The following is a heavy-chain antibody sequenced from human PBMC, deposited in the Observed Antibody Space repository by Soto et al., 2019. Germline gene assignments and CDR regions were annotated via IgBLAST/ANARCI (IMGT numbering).Heavy chain of an antibody. D-gene: IGHD3-3*01. CDR2: IYTSGST. CDR3: ARDFGIWGVYHIYYYSSMDV. J-gene: IGHJ6*02. Sequence: SETLSLTCTVSGGSISSYYWSWIRQPAGKGLEWIGRIYTSGSTNYNPSLKSRVTMSVDTSKNQYSLKLSSVTAADTAVYYCARDFGIWGVYHIYYYSSMDVWGQGTTVTVSS. V-gene: IGHV4-4*07. CDR1: GGSISSYY.